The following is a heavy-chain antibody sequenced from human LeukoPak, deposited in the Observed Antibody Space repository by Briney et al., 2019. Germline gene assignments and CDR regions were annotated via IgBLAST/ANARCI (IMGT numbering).Heavy chain of an antibody. D-gene: IGHD6-19*01. V-gene: IGHV3-30*18. J-gene: IGHJ5*02. CDR2: ISYNGNSK. CDR1: GFTISSHG. CDR3: AKDWGSSGWYNYFDP. Sequence: GGSLRLSCAVSGFTISSHGMHWVRQAPGKGLEWVAMISYNGNSKYYGDSVKGRFTISRDNSKDTLYLEMDSLRTEDTAVHYCAKDWGSSGWYNYFDPWGQGTLVTVYS.